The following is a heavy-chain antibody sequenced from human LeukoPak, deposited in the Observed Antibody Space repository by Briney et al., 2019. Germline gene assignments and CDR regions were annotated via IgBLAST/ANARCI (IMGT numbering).Heavy chain of an antibody. V-gene: IGHV1-69*13. D-gene: IGHD2-15*01. CDR2: IIPIFGTA. Sequence: GASVKVSCKASGGTFSSYAISWVRQAPGQGLEWVGGIIPIFGTANYAQKFQGRVTITADESTSTAYMELSSLRSEDTAVYYCARGVPGGMLGRRYYYYGMDVWGQGTTVTVSS. CDR3: ARGVPGGMLGRRYYYYGMDV. J-gene: IGHJ6*02. CDR1: GGTFSSYA.